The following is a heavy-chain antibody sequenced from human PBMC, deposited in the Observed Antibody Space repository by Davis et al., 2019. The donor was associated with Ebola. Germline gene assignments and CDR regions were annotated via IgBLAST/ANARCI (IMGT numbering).Heavy chain of an antibody. CDR3: AKVGCSRTSYYSVYYGMDV. D-gene: IGHD2-2*01. Sequence: PGGSLRLSCAASGFTFSTSAMSWVRQAPGQGLAWVSATSGSGGITYYADSVKGRFTISRDNSKNTLYLQMNSLRAEDTAVHYCAKVGCSRTSYYSVYYGMDVWGQGTTVTVSS. V-gene: IGHV3-23*01. CDR2: TSGSGGIT. CDR1: GFTFSTSA. J-gene: IGHJ6*02.